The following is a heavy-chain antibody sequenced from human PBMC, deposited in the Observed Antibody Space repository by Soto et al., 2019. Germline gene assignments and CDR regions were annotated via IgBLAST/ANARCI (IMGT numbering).Heavy chain of an antibody. Sequence: QLQLQESGPGLVKPSETLSLTCTVSGGSISSSSYYWGWIRQPPGKGLEWIGSIYYSGSTYYNPFLKCRVTISVDTSKNQFSLKLSSVTAADTAVYYCARMYSSGYDAFDIWGQGTKVTV. CDR2: IYYSGST. J-gene: IGHJ3*02. CDR3: ARMYSSGYDAFDI. V-gene: IGHV4-39*01. CDR1: GGSISSSSYY. D-gene: IGHD6-19*01.